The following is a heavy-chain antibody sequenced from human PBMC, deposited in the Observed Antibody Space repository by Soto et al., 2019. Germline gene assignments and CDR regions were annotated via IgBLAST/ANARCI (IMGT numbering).Heavy chain of an antibody. CDR3: ARDLATITRWFDP. CDR2: IIPIFGTA. D-gene: IGHD5-12*01. Sequence: ASVKVSCKASGGTFSSYAISWVRQAPGQGLEWMGGIIPIFGTANYAQKFQGRVTITADKSTSTAYMELSSLRSEDTAVYYCARDLATITRWFDPWGQGTLVTV. V-gene: IGHV1-69*06. CDR1: GGTFSSYA. J-gene: IGHJ5*02.